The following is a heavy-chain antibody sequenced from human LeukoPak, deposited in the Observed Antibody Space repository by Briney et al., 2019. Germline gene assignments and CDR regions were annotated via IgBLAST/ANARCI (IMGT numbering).Heavy chain of an antibody. D-gene: IGHD2-21*02. V-gene: IGHV3-66*01. J-gene: IGHJ3*02. CDR1: GFTVSCNY. CDR3: ARGHIVVVTAISDAFDI. CDR2: IYSGGST. Sequence: GGSLRLSCAASGFTVSCNYMSWVRQAPGKGLEWVSVIYSGGSTYYADSVKGRFTISRDNSKNTLYLQMNSLRAEDTAVYYCARGHIVVVTAISDAFDIWGQGTMVTVSS.